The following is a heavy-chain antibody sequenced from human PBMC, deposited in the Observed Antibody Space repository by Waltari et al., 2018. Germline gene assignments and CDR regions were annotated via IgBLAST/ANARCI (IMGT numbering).Heavy chain of an antibody. CDR3: ARWGDDYGDYGDAFDI. Sequence: EVQLLESGGGLVQPGGSLRLSCAASGFTFSSYAMSWVRQAPGKGLEWVSVIYSGCSTYYADSVKGRFTISRDNSKNTLYLQMNSLRAEDTAVYYCARWGDDYGDYGDAFDIWGQGTMVTVSS. V-gene: IGHV3-23*03. D-gene: IGHD4-17*01. J-gene: IGHJ3*02. CDR1: GFTFSSYA. CDR2: IYSGCST.